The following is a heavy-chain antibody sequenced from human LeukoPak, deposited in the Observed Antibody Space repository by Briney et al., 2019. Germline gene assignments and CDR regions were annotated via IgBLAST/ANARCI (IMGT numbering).Heavy chain of an antibody. CDR1: GGSITSYY. J-gene: IGHJ4*02. Sequence: SETLSLTCTVSGGSITSYYWSWIRQPAGKGLEWIGRIYTSGSTNYNPSLKSRVTISVDTSKNQFSLKLSSVTAADTAVYYCARGYYDSSGYWPTDYWGQGTLVTVSS. V-gene: IGHV4-4*07. CDR2: IYTSGST. CDR3: ARGYYDSSGYWPTDY. D-gene: IGHD3-22*01.